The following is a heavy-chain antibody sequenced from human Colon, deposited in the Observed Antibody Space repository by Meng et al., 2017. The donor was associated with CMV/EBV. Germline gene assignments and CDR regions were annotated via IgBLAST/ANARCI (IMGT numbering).Heavy chain of an antibody. J-gene: IGHJ4*02. CDR1: GYTYTSDG. CDR2: ISGSTGYT. CDR3: ARGRPNWSGVLDY. Sequence: QLVQHGAEGKTPGASLLVSCRSSGYTYTSDGINWVRQAPGKGIEWMGWISGSTGYTNRAQKFQGRVTMTTDTSTSTAYLALTSLTSNDTAVYYCARGRPNWSGVLDYWGQGTLVTVSS. V-gene: IGHV1-18*01. D-gene: IGHD1-1*01.